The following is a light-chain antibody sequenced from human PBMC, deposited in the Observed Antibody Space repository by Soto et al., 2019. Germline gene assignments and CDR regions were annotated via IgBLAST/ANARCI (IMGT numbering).Light chain of an antibody. CDR3: QQYGSSPPYT. CDR2: GAS. CDR1: QSVSRSY. Sequence: EIVLTQSPGTLSLSPGDRATLSCRASQSVSRSYLAWYHHKPGQAPRLLIYGASSRATGILDRFSGSGSGTDFTLTISRLEPEDFAVYYCQQYGSSPPYTFGQGTKLEIK. V-gene: IGKV3-20*01. J-gene: IGKJ2*01.